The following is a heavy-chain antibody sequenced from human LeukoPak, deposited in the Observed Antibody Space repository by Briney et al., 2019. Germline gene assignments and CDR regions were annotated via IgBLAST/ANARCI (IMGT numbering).Heavy chain of an antibody. CDR2: ISSSSSYI. Sequence: GGSLRLSCAASGFTFSSYSMNWVRQAPGKGLEWVSSISSSSSYIYYADSVKGRFTISRDNAKNSLYLQMNSLRAEDTAVYYCARTDSYGEEGPDYWGQGTLVTVSS. CDR3: ARTDSYGEEGPDY. CDR1: GFTFSSYS. V-gene: IGHV3-21*01. D-gene: IGHD5-18*01. J-gene: IGHJ4*02.